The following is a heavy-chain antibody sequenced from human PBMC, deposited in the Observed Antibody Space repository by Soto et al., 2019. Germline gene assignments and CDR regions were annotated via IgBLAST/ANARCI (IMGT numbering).Heavy chain of an antibody. Sequence: QVQLVQSGAEVKSPGTSVRVSCRTSGYTFTSAGISWVRQAPGQGLEWMGWISTYNGNTKYAQNVQGRVTMTTDTSTSTAYMELRSLTSDETAVYYCARDLYGSGSYYSDYWGQGTLVTVAA. CDR2: ISTYNGNT. CDR3: ARDLYGSGSYYSDY. V-gene: IGHV1-18*01. J-gene: IGHJ4*02. D-gene: IGHD3-10*01. CDR1: GYTFTSAG.